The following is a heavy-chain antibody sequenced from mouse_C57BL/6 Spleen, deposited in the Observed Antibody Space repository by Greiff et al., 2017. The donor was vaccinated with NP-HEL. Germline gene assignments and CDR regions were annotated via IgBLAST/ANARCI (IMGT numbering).Heavy chain of an antibody. CDR3: ARGFITTVVAPSWYFDV. CDR2: IHPNSGST. D-gene: IGHD1-1*01. CDR1: GYTFTSYW. Sequence: QVQLQQSGAELVKPGASVKLSCKASGYTFTSYWMHWVKQRPGQGLEWIGMIHPNSGSTNYNEKFKSKATLTVDKSSSTAYMQLSSLTSEDSAVYYCARGFITTVVAPSWYFDVWGTGTTVTVSS. V-gene: IGHV1-64*01. J-gene: IGHJ1*03.